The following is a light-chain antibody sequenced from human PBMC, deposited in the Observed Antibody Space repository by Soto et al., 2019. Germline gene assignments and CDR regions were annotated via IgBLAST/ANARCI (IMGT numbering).Light chain of an antibody. CDR1: HSITSN. Sequence: EIVMTQSPVTLSVSPGERATLSCRASHSITSNLAWYQQKPGQAPRLLIYGASTRATGIPARFSGSGSGTDFTLTISSLQSDDFVIYYCQQYGNWPPWTFGQGTKVDFK. V-gene: IGKV3-15*01. CDR2: GAS. CDR3: QQYGNWPPWT. J-gene: IGKJ1*01.